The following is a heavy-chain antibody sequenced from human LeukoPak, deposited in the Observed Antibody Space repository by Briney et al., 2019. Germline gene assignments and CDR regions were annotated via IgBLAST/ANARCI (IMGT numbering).Heavy chain of an antibody. D-gene: IGHD5-18*01. CDR3: AKDQGYSYYYLDY. V-gene: IGHV3-23*01. Sequence: PGGSLRLSCAASGFTFSSYAMSWVRQAPGKGLEWVSAIGGSGTSAYYADSLKGRFTISRDNSKNTLYLQVNSLRAEDTAVYYCAKDQGYSYYYLDYWGQGTLVTVSS. CDR2: IGGSGTSA. J-gene: IGHJ4*02. CDR1: GFTFSSYA.